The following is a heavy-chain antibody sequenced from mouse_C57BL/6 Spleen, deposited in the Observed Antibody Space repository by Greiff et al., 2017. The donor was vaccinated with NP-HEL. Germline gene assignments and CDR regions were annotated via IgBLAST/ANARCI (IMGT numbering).Heavy chain of an antibody. D-gene: IGHD1-1*01. CDR2: IHPNSGST. V-gene: IGHV1-64*01. J-gene: IGHJ4*01. CDR1: GYTFTSYW. Sequence: VQLQQPGAELVKPGASVKLSCKASGYTFTSYWMHWVKQRPGQGLEWIGMIHPNSGSTNYNEKFKSKATLTVDKSSSTAYMQLSSLTSEDSAVYYCARGDYGSSYSYYYAMDYWGQGTSVTVSS. CDR3: ARGDYGSSYSYYYAMDY.